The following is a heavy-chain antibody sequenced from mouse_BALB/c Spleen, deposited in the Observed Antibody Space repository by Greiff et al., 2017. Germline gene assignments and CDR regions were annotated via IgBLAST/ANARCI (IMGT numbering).Heavy chain of an antibody. CDR3: AREERDGNYGYAMDY. V-gene: IGHV1S29*02. Sequence: VQLKQSGPELVKPGASVKISCKASGYTFTDYNMHWVKQSHGKSLEWIGYIYPYNGGTGYNQKFKSKATLTVDNSSSTAYMELRSLTSEDSAVYYCAREERDGNYGYAMDYWGQGTSVTVSS. CDR2: IYPYNGGT. J-gene: IGHJ4*01. D-gene: IGHD2-1*01. CDR1: GYTFTDYN.